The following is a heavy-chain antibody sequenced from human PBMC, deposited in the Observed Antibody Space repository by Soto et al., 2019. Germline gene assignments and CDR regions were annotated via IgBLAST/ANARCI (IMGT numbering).Heavy chain of an antibody. CDR1: GGSVSSGSYY. CDR3: ARDFCGGDCSDDYYYYAMDV. CDR2: IYYSGIT. J-gene: IGHJ6*02. V-gene: IGHV4-61*01. Sequence: TSETLSLTCIVSGGSVSSGSYYWSWIRQPPGKGLEWIGYIYYSGITNYNPSLKSRVTISVDTSKNQFSLNLSSVTAADTAVYYCARDFCGGDCSDDYYYYAMDVWGQGTTVTVSS. D-gene: IGHD2-21*02.